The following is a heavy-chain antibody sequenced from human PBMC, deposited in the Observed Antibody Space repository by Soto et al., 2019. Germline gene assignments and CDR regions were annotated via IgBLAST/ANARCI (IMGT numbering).Heavy chain of an antibody. CDR3: AREVGSNGYFRRYYFDY. D-gene: IGHD3-22*01. V-gene: IGHV1-2*04. J-gene: IGHJ4*02. CDR1: GYTFTGYY. CDR2: INPNSGGT. Sequence: WASVKVSCKASGYTFTGYYMHWVRQAPGQGLEWMGWINPNSGGTNYAQKFQGWVTMTRDTSISTAYMELSRLRSDDTAVYYCAREVGSNGYFRRYYFDYWGQGTLVTVSS.